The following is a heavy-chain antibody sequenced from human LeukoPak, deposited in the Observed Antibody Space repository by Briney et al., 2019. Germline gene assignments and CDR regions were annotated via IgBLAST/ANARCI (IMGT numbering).Heavy chain of an antibody. CDR2: ISYHGSNE. CDR1: GFTFSTYP. CDR3: ARVHDTTGYYHYFDS. J-gene: IGHJ4*02. D-gene: IGHD3-9*01. Sequence: GGSLRLSCEASGFTFSTYPMHWVCQAPDKGLEWVAMISYHGSNEYYADSVKGRFTISRDNSKNTLYLQMNNPRVEDTAIYYCARVHDTTGYYHYFDSWGQGTLVTVSS. V-gene: IGHV3-30*03.